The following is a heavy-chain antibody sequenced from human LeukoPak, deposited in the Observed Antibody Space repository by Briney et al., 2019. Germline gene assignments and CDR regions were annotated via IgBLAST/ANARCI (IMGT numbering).Heavy chain of an antibody. CDR3: ARAGYSSTWYSRYFDL. V-gene: IGHV3-13*01. CDR1: GFTFSSYD. J-gene: IGHJ2*01. CDR2: IGTAGEI. D-gene: IGHD6-13*01. Sequence: GGSLRLSCAASGFTFSSYDMHWVRQATGKGLEWVSAIGTAGEIYYPGSVKGRFTISRENAKNSLYLQMNSLRAGDTAVYYCARAGYSSTWYSRYFDLWGRSTLVTVSS.